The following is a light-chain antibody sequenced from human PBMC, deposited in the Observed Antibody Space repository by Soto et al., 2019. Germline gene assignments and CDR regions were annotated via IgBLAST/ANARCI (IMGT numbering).Light chain of an antibody. CDR2: DAS. CDR3: QQRSDWPFT. Sequence: EIVLTQSPATLSLSPGERATLSCRASHSISSYLAWYQQKPGQPPRLVIYDASNRATGIPARLSGSGSGTDFTLTISSLEPEDVAVDDGQQRSDWPFTFGPGTKVDI. CDR1: HSISSY. V-gene: IGKV3-11*01. J-gene: IGKJ3*01.